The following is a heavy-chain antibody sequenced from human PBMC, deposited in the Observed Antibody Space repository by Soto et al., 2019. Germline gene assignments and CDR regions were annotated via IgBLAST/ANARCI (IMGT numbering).Heavy chain of an antibody. V-gene: IGHV1-46*03. CDR3: ARGGYGDYADDY. D-gene: IGHD4-17*01. CDR2: INPSGGST. Sequence: QVQLVQSGAEVKKPGASVKVSCKASGYTFTSYYMHWVRQAPGQGLEWMRIINPSGGSTTYAQKFQGRVTMTRDTSTSTVYMELSSLRSEDTAVYYCARGGYGDYADDYWGQGTLVTVSS. CDR1: GYTFTSYY. J-gene: IGHJ4*02.